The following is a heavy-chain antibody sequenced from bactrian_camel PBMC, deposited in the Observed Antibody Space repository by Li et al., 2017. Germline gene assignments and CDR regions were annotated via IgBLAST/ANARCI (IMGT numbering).Heavy chain of an antibody. V-gene: IGHV3-2*01. Sequence: HVQLVESGGGLVQPGGSLRLSCALSGFTFTSYYMNWVRQAPGKGLEWVSSIYTGYDNTYYADSVKGRFTVSEDKAEGTVYRIMTNLQPEDTANYSCKADSPTYRYCSRGFLQGQGTQVTVS. D-gene: IGHD7*01. J-gene: IGHJ4*01. CDR2: IYTGYDNT. CDR1: GFTFTSYY.